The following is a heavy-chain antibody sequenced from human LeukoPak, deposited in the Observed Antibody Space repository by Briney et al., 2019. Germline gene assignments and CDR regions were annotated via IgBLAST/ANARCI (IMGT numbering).Heavy chain of an antibody. Sequence: PSETLSLTCAVYGGSFSGYYWSWIRQPPGKGLEWIGEINHSGSTNYNPSLKSRVTISVDTSKNQFSLKLSSVTAADTAVYYCARRWAAAGYYFDYWGQGTLVTVSS. V-gene: IGHV4-34*01. CDR3: ARRWAAAGYYFDY. CDR2: INHSGST. J-gene: IGHJ4*02. D-gene: IGHD1-26*01. CDR1: GGSFSGYY.